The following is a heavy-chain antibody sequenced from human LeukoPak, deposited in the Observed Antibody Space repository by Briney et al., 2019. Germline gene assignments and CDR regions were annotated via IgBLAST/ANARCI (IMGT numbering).Heavy chain of an antibody. CDR1: GFTFSSYG. D-gene: IGHD2-8*01. Sequence: GGSLRLSCEASGFTFSSYGMHWVRQAPGKGLEWVSIVTYDGSNKHYADSVKGRFTISRDNSKNTLFLQMNNLRTEDTAVYYCARDKEWAIDYWGQGTLVTVSS. CDR3: ARDKEWAIDY. J-gene: IGHJ4*02. CDR2: VTYDGSNK. V-gene: IGHV3-30*19.